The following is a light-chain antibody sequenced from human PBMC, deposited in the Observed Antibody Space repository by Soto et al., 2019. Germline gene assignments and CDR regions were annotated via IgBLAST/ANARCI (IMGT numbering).Light chain of an antibody. J-gene: IGKJ1*01. CDR3: QEYDNWPPEGT. CDR2: DAS. CDR1: QSVGST. Sequence: EKVMTQSPATLSVSPGERATLSCRASQSVGSTLAWYQQKPGQPPRLLIYDASNRATGIPARFSGSGSGTEFTLTISSLQSEDFAVYYCQEYDNWPPEGTFGQGTKVDI. V-gene: IGKV3-15*01.